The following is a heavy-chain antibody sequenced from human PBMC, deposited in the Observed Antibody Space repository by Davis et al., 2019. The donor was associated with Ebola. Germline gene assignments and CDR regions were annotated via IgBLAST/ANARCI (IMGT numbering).Heavy chain of an antibody. CDR3: ARDRFFAFDF. J-gene: IGHJ4*02. CDR2: ITKGSDAI. D-gene: IGHD3/OR15-3a*01. CDR1: GFTFSSYN. V-gene: IGHV3-48*02. Sequence: PGGSLRLSCAGSGFTFSSYNMNWVRQAPGKGLEWITYITKGSDAIHYADSVKGRFTVSRDNAKNSVFLQMSSLRDEDSAVYYCARDRFFAFDFWSQGVHVSVSS.